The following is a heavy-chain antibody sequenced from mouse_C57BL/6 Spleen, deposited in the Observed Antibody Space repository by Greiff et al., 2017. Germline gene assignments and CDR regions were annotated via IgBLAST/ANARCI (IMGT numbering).Heavy chain of an antibody. V-gene: IGHV1-26*01. CDR3: ARGGWDGY. D-gene: IGHD4-1*01. Sequence: VQLQQSGPELVKPGASVKISCKASGYTFTDYYMNWVKQSHGKSLEWIGDINPNNGGTSYNQKFKGKATLTVDKSSSTAYMELRSLTSEDSAVYYCARGGWDGYWGQGTTLTVSS. CDR1: GYTFTDYY. CDR2: INPNNGGT. J-gene: IGHJ2*01.